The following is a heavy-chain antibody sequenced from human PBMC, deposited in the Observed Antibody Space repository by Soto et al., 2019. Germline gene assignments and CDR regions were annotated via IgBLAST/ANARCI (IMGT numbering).Heavy chain of an antibody. D-gene: IGHD6-6*01. CDR3: ARAGGIAARLYYYYGMDV. Sequence: QVQLQQWGAGLLKPSETLSLTCAVYGGSFSGYYWSWIRQPPGKGLEWIGEINHSGSTNYNPSLKSRVTISVDTSKNQFSLKLSSVTAADTAVYYCARAGGIAARLYYYYGMDVWGQGTTVTVSS. V-gene: IGHV4-34*01. J-gene: IGHJ6*02. CDR1: GGSFSGYY. CDR2: INHSGST.